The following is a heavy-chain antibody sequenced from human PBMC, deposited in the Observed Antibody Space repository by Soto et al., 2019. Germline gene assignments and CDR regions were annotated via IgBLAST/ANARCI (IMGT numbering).Heavy chain of an antibody. D-gene: IGHD1-26*01. CDR1: GSAFTGPY. CDR2: TNPNSGGT. J-gene: IGHJ4*02. V-gene: IGHV1-2*04. Sequence: PVKVSCKASGSAFTGPYMHWVRRAPGQGLEWRGWTNPNSGGTNYAQKFQGWVTMTRDTSISTAYMELSRLRSDDTAVYYCERTSGSCYYHDYWGQGTLVTGSA. CDR3: ERTSGSCYYHDY.